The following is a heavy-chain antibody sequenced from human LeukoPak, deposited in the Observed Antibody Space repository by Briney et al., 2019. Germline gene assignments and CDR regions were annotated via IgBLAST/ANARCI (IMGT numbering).Heavy chain of an antibody. J-gene: IGHJ4*02. Sequence: SETLSLTCTVSGGSVSSGTYYWSWIRQPPGKELEWIGYVSYIGSTNYNPSLKSRVTISRDTSKNQFSLKLSSVTAADTAVYYCARASIAAAGTVADYWGQGTLVTVSS. CDR1: GGSVSSGTYY. CDR2: VSYIGST. D-gene: IGHD6-13*01. CDR3: ARASIAAAGTVADY. V-gene: IGHV4-61*01.